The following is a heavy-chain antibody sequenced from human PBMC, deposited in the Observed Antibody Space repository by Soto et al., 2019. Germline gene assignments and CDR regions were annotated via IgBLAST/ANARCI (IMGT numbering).Heavy chain of an antibody. CDR1: GYTFTSHY. J-gene: IGHJ4*02. Sequence: GASVKVSCKASGYTFTSHYMHWVRQAPGQGLEWMGIINPSGGSTSYAQKFQGRVTMTRDTSTSTVYMELSSLRSEDTAVYYCARVRLIAVAGTGYFDYWGQGTLVTVSS. CDR2: INPSGGST. CDR3: ARVRLIAVAGTGYFDY. V-gene: IGHV1-46*01. D-gene: IGHD6-19*01.